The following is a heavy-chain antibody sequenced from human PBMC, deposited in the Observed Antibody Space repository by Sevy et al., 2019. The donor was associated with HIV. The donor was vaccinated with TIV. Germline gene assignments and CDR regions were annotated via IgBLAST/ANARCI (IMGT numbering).Heavy chain of an antibody. CDR1: GFTISNNY. V-gene: IGHV3-53*01. CDR2: IYSGGAT. CDR3: AGGPLRGY. Sequence: GGSLRLSCAVSGFTISNNYMSWVRQAPGKGLERVSLIYSGGATRYADSVKGRFTISRDNSANTLYLQMNNLRAEDTAVYYCAGGPLRGYWGQGTLVTVSS. D-gene: IGHD3-16*01. J-gene: IGHJ4*02.